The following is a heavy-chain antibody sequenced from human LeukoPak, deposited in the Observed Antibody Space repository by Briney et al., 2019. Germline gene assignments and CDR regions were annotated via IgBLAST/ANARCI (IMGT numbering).Heavy chain of an antibody. J-gene: IGHJ4*02. CDR1: GFNFNNYD. CDR2: IKFHGHET. V-gene: IGHV3-30*02. CDR3: AREAPICTNADCRTGFDY. D-gene: IGHD2-8*01. Sequence: PGGSLRLSCVAPGFNFNNYDLHWVRQAPGKGLEWVAFIKFHGHETFYADSVGGRFTFSRDNSRNTSYLQMNSLRSEDTAVYYCAREAPICTNADCRTGFDYWGQGTLVAVSS.